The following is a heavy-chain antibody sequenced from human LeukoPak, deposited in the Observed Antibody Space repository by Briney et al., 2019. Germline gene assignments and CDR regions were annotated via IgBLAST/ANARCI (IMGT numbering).Heavy chain of an antibody. CDR2: MNPNSGNT. CDR3: ARGVWGSYRYHPYYYYYMDV. J-gene: IGHJ6*03. CDR1: GYTFTSYD. D-gene: IGHD3-16*02. V-gene: IGHV1-8*02. Sequence: ASVKVSCKASGYTFTSYDINWVRQATGQGLEWMGWMNPNSGNTGYAQKFQGRVTMTRDTSISTAYMELSRLRSDDTAVYYCARGVWGSYRYHPYYYYYMDVWGKGTTVTISS.